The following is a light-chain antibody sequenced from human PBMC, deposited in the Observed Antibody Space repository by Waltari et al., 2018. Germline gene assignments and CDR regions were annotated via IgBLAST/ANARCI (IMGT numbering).Light chain of an antibody. CDR2: KAS. Sequence: DIQMTQSPSILSASVGDTVTITCRTSQSISTLLAWYQQKPGKAPKLLISKASILESGIPSRFSGSGSGTEFTLTINSLQPDDFATFYCQHYNNYPPTFGGGTKVEIK. V-gene: IGKV1-5*03. J-gene: IGKJ4*01. CDR1: QSISTL. CDR3: QHYNNYPPT.